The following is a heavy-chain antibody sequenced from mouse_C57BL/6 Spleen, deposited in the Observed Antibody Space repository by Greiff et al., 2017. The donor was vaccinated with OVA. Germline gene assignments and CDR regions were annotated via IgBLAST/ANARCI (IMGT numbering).Heavy chain of an antibody. V-gene: IGHV1-53*01. CDR2: INPSNGGT. D-gene: IGHD1-1*01. J-gene: IGHJ2*01. Sequence: QVQLQQPGTELVKPGASVKLSCKASGYTFTSYWMHWVKQRPGQGLEWIGNINPSNGGTNYNEKFKSKATLTVAKSSSTAYMQLSSLTSEDSAVNYCASTDYYGRSYWYYGDWGQSTTLPVSS. CDR3: ASTDYYGRSYWYYGD. CDR1: GYTFTSYW.